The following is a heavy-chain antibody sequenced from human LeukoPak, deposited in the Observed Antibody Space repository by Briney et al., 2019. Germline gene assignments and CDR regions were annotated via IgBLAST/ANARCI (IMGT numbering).Heavy chain of an antibody. CDR2: IYYSGST. CDR1: GGSISSSSYY. Sequence: PSETLSLTCTVSGGSISSSSYYWGWIRQPPGKGLEWIGSIYYSGSTYYNPSLKSRVTISVDTSKNQFSLKLSSVTAADTAVYYCARQAEGGYSGYDRYYYYMDVWGKGTTVTISS. V-gene: IGHV4-39*01. CDR3: ARQAEGGYSGYDRYYYYMDV. J-gene: IGHJ6*03. D-gene: IGHD5-12*01.